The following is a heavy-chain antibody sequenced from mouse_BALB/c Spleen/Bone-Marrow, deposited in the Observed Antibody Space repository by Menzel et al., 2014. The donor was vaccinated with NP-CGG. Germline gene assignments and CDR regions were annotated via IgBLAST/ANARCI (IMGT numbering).Heavy chain of an antibody. CDR1: GFTFTDYY. CDR3: ARDAIYYDYDRGFAY. J-gene: IGHJ3*01. D-gene: IGHD2-4*01. Sequence: VQLKDSGGGLVQPGGSLRLSCASSGFTFTDYYMSWVRQPPGKALECLGFIRNKANGYTADYSSSVKGRFTISRDNSQSILYLQMNTLRAEDSATYYCARDAIYYDYDRGFAYWGQRTLVTVSA. CDR2: IRNKANGYTA. V-gene: IGHV7-3*02.